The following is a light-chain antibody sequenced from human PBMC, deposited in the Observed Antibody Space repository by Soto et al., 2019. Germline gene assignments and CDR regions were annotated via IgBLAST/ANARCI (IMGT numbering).Light chain of an antibody. CDR3: AAWADSLNGWV. CDR2: NSD. CDR1: SSNIGSNT. Sequence: QSVLTQAPSASGTPGQRVTISCYGTSSNIGSNTVNWYQQLPGTAPKLLIYNSDQRPSGVPDRFSGSKSGTSASLAIGGLQSEDEADYYCAAWADSLNGWVFGGGTKLTVL. J-gene: IGLJ3*02. V-gene: IGLV1-44*01.